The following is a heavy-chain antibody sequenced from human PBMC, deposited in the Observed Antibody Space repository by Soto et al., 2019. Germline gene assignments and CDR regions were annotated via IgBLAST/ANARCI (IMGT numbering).Heavy chain of an antibody. J-gene: IGHJ5*02. CDR3: ARIPVDTYMINWLGT. D-gene: IGHD5-18*01. Sequence: SETLSLTCTVSGGSVSSGDYYWSWIRQPPGKGLEWIGYIYYSGSTNYNPSLKSRVSISLDTSKNQFSLRLTSVTAAHTAVYYCARIPVDTYMINWLGTWGQGTLVTVSS. V-gene: IGHV4-61*08. CDR1: GGSVSSGDYY. CDR2: IYYSGST.